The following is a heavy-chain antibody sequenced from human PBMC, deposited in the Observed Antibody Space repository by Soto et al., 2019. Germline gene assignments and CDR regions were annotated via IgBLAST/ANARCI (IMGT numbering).Heavy chain of an antibody. CDR2: IYYTGNT. J-gene: IGHJ4*02. CDR1: GGSISSGGTGSY. V-gene: IGHV4-31*03. CDR3: ASGHYAYKVRY. D-gene: IGHD2-2*01. Sequence: QVQLQESGPGLVKPSQTLSLTCTVSGGSISSGGTGSYWTWIRQLPGKGLEWIGHIYYTGNTYYNPSLKPRPTISIDMSENQFSLKLTSVTAAATAVYFCASGHYAYKVRYGGQGTLVTVSS.